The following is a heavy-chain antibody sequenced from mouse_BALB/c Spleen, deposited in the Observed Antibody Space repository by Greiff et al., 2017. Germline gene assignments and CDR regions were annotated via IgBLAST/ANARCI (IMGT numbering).Heavy chain of an antibody. J-gene: IGHJ3*01. V-gene: IGHV1-69*02. CDR2: IDPSDSYT. CDR3: ARGFGSSLAWFAY. Sequence: VQLQQPGAELVKPGASVKLSCKASGYTFTSYWMHWVKQRPGQGLEWIGEIDPSDSYTNYNQKFKGKATLTVDKSSSTAYMQLSSLTSEDSAVYYCARGFGSSLAWFAYWGQGTLVTVSA. CDR1: GYTFTSYW. D-gene: IGHD1-1*01.